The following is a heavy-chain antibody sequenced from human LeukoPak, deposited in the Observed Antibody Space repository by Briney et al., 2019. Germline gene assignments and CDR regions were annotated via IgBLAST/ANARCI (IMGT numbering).Heavy chain of an antibody. CDR3: AREASGYDDRPFSL. D-gene: IGHD3-22*01. CDR2: IYYSGST. J-gene: IGHJ4*02. V-gene: IGHV4-59*01. Sequence: PSETLSLTCAVSGGSISSYYWSWIRQPPGKGLEWIGYIYYSGSTNYSPSLKSRVTISVDTSKNQFSLKLRSVTAADTAVYYCAREASGYDDRPFSLWGQGTLVTVSS. CDR1: GGSISSYY.